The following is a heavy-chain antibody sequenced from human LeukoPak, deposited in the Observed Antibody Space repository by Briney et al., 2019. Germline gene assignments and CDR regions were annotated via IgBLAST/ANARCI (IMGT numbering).Heavy chain of an antibody. D-gene: IGHD5-12*01. Sequence: SETLSLTCSVSYDSITPYYWSWIRQPAGKGLEWIGRIYSSGDTNYNPSLKSRVTMSIDTSKNQFSLRLTSVTAADTAVYYCARLRLVDIVATINIFDYWGQGTLVTVSS. CDR1: YDSITPYY. CDR3: ARLRLVDIVATINIFDY. V-gene: IGHV4-4*07. CDR2: IYSSGDT. J-gene: IGHJ4*02.